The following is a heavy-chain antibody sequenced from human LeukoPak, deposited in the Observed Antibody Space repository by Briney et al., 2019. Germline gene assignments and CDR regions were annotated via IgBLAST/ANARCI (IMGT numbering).Heavy chain of an antibody. J-gene: IGHJ4*02. D-gene: IGHD3-10*01. Sequence: SETLSLTCAVYGGSFSGYYWSWIRQPPGKGLEWIGEINHSGSTNYNPSLKSRVTISVDTSKNQFSLKLSSVTAADTVVYYCARGRRSAYYYGSGSYYRHYYFDYWGQGTLVTVSS. CDR3: ARGRRSAYYYGSGSYYRHYYFDY. CDR1: GGSFSGYY. CDR2: INHSGST. V-gene: IGHV4-34*01.